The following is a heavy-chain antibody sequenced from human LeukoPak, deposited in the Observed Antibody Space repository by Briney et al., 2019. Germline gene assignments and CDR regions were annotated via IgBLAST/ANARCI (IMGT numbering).Heavy chain of an antibody. J-gene: IGHJ4*02. D-gene: IGHD2-15*01. V-gene: IGHV1-18*01. CDR1: GYTFTSYS. Sequence: ASVKVSCRASGYTFTSYSISWVRQAPGQGLEWMGWISAYNGNTIYAQKVKGRVTMTTDTSTSTAYMELRSLKSDDTAVYYCARASYCSGGSCYSDYWGQGTLVTVSS. CDR2: ISAYNGNT. CDR3: ARASYCSGGSCYSDY.